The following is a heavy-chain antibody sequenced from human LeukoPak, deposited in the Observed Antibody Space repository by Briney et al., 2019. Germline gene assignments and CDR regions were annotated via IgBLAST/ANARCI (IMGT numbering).Heavy chain of an antibody. CDR3: VVHLGPRWHAMDV. D-gene: IGHD2-15*01. CDR2: IYYSGST. CDR1: SGSSNSTTYY. J-gene: IGHJ6*02. Sequence: SETLSFTCTGSSGSSNSTTYYWSWIRQPPGKGLEWIGSIYYSGSTFYNPSLKSRVTISVDTSKTQFSLRLSSVAPVHASVYYCVVHLGPRWHAMDVWGQETTVTVSS. V-gene: IGHV4-39*01.